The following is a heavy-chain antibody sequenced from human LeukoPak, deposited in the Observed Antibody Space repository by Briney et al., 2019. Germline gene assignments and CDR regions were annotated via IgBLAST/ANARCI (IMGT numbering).Heavy chain of an antibody. Sequence: PSQTLSLTCAVSGGSISSGGYSWSWIRQPPGKGLEWIGYIYHSGSTYYNPSLKSRVTISVDTSKNQFSLKLSSVTAADTAVYYCARVRRCSSSSCFRSQSQDPVVGWFDPWGQETLVTVSS. CDR3: ARVRRCSSSSCFRSQSQDPVVGWFDP. J-gene: IGHJ5*02. CDR1: GGSISSGGYS. CDR2: IYHSGST. D-gene: IGHD2-2*01. V-gene: IGHV4-30-2*01.